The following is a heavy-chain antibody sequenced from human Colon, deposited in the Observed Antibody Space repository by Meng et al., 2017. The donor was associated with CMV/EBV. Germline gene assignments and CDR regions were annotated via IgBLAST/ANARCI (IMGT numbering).Heavy chain of an antibody. CDR1: GFTFSSYG. V-gene: IGHV3-NL1*01. J-gene: IGHJ6*02. CDR3: AKVPYSSSGHYYGMDV. Sequence: GGSLRLSCAASGFTFSSYGMHWVRQAPGKGLEWLSLISATGSSTYYADSVKGRFTISRDNSKNTLYLQMNSLRAEDTAVYYCAKVPYSSSGHYYGMDVWGQGTTVTVSS. CDR2: ISATGSST. D-gene: IGHD6-6*01.